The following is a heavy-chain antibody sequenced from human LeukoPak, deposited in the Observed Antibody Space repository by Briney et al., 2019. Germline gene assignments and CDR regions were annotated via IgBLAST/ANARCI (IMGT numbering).Heavy chain of an antibody. D-gene: IGHD3-10*01. J-gene: IGHJ4*02. V-gene: IGHV3-23*01. CDR1: GFTFDDYA. CDR3: ANQQNYGSGNYYHFDY. Sequence: GSLRLSCAASGFTFDDYAMHWVRQAPGKGLEWVSLISGSGGTTYYADSVRGRFTISRDNSKNTLYLQMKSLRAEDTAVYYCANQQNYGSGNYYHFDYWGQGTLVTVSS. CDR2: ISGSGGTT.